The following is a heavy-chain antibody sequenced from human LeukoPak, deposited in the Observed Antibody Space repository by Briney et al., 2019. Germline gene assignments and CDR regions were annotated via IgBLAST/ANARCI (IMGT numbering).Heavy chain of an antibody. CDR3: ARGRRYYDSSVIDY. D-gene: IGHD3-22*01. J-gene: IGHJ4*02. V-gene: IGHV4-34*01. Sequence: SETLSLTCAVYGGSFSGYYWSWIRQPPGKGLEWIGEINHSGSTNCNPSLKSRVTISVDTSKNQFSLKLSSVTAADTAVYYCARGRRYYDSSVIDYWGQGTLVTVSS. CDR2: INHSGST. CDR1: GGSFSGYY.